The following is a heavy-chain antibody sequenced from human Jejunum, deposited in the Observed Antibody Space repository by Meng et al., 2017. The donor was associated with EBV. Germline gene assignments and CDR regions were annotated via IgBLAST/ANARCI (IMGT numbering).Heavy chain of an antibody. CDR2: IKSKTQGGTT. CDR3: VSAWVDP. J-gene: IGHJ5*02. V-gene: IGHV3-15*01. Sequence: EVELVGSGGGLVKPGGSLRLFCSGSGFTFSNAWMSWVRQSPGKGLEWIARIKSKTQGGTTDYAASVKGRFTVSRDDSENTVYLQMNSLTTEDTAMYYCVSAWVDPWGQGTLVTVSS. CDR1: GFTFSNAW.